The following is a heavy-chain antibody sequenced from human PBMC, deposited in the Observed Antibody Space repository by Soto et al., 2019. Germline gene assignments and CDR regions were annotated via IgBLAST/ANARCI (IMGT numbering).Heavy chain of an antibody. CDR3: ARDWKRGTAARTGPYYYYGMDV. J-gene: IGHJ6*02. Sequence: ASVDVSCKASGYTFTSYGISWVRQAPGQGLEWMGWISAYNGNTNYAQKLQGRVTMTTDTSTSTAYMELRSLRSDDTAVYYCARDWKRGTAARTGPYYYYGMDVWGQGTTVTVS. D-gene: IGHD6-6*01. V-gene: IGHV1-18*04. CDR1: GYTFTSYG. CDR2: ISAYNGNT.